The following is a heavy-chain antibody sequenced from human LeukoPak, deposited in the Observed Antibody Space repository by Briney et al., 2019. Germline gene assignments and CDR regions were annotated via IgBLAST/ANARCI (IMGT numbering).Heavy chain of an antibody. CDR2: IYHSGSA. CDR3: ARDGPYDILTGYHNYYFDY. CDR1: GYSISSGYY. D-gene: IGHD3-9*01. J-gene: IGHJ4*02. Sequence: SETLSLTCTVSGYSISSGYYWGWIRQPPGKGLEWIGSIYHSGSAYYNPSLKSRVTISVDTSKNQFSLKLSSVTAADTAVYYCARDGPYDILTGYHNYYFDYWGQGTLVTVSS. V-gene: IGHV4-38-2*02.